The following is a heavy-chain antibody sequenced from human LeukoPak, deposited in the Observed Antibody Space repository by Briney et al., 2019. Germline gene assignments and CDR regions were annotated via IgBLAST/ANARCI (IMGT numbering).Heavy chain of an antibody. CDR2: IYYSGST. D-gene: IGHD3-22*01. V-gene: IGHV4-59*01. CDR3: ARVEEYYDSSGYLDY. CDR1: GGSISSYY. Sequence: SETLSLTCTVSGGSISSYYWSWIRQPPGKGLEWIGYIYYSGSTNYNPSLKSRVTISVDTSKNQFTLKLSSVTAADTAVYYWARVEEYYDSSGYLDYWGQGTLVTVSS. J-gene: IGHJ4*02.